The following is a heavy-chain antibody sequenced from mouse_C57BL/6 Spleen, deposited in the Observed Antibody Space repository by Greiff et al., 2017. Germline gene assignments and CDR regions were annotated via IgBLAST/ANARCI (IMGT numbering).Heavy chain of an antibody. CDR1: GYTFTSYW. CDR3: AGGDLLWSTGAWFAY. CDR2: IYPSDSET. V-gene: IGHV1-61*01. J-gene: IGHJ3*01. Sequence: QVQLKQPGAELVRPGSSVKLSCKASGYTFTSYWMDWVKQRPGQGLEWIGNIYPSDSETHYNQKFKDKDTLTVDKSSSTAYMQLSSLTSEDSAVYYCAGGDLLWSTGAWFAYWGQGTLVTVSA. D-gene: IGHD2-1*01.